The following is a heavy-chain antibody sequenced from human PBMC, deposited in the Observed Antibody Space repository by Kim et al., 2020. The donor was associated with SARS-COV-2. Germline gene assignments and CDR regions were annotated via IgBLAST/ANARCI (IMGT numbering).Heavy chain of an antibody. CDR2: IRPGGVTT. CDR3: SAEFSTFGQPHYSF. Sequence: GGSLRLSCAASGFMFSTYSMSWVRQTPGKGLEWVALIRPGGVTTYSDSLQGRFVVSRDNSKNNLHLQMNSLTAEDTARYFCSAEFSTFGQPHYSFWGQGTLVTVSS. J-gene: IGHJ4*01. CDR1: GFMFSTYS. V-gene: IGHV3-23*01. D-gene: IGHD3-3*02.